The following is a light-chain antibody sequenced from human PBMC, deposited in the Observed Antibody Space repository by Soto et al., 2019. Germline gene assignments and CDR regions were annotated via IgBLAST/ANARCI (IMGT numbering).Light chain of an antibody. CDR3: QQSSDWPLT. J-gene: IGKJ4*01. CDR1: QSVSSQ. V-gene: IGKV3-11*01. Sequence: EIVLTQSPATLSLSPGERATLSCRASQSVSSQLAWYQQKPGQAPRLLMYDASNRATGIPARFSGSGSGTDFTLTISSLEPEDFAVYYCQQSSDWPLTFGGGTKVDIK. CDR2: DAS.